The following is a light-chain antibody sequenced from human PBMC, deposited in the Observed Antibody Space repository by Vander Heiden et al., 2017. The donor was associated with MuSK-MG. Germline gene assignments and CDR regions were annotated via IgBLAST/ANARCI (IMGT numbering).Light chain of an antibody. CDR1: NLGGIS. CDR3: QVWDSRSDHSWV. J-gene: IGLJ3*02. V-gene: IGLV3-21*02. Sequence: SYVLTQPPSVSVAPGQTATITCAGNNLGGISVHWYQQKPGQAPGLVVYDDSDRPEGSPERICGSNSGNTATVTITRVEAAEEADFHCQVWDSRSDHSWVFGGGTKLTVL. CDR2: DDS.